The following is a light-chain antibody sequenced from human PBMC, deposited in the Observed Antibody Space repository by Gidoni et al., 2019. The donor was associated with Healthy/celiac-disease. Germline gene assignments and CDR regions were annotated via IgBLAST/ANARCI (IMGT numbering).Light chain of an antibody. V-gene: IGKV1-5*03. CDR1: QSIRSW. CDR2: KAS. Sequence: DIQMTQSPSTLSASVGDRVTMTCRASQSIRSWLAWYQQKPGKAPKLLIYKASSLESGVPSRFSGSGSGTEFTLTISSLQPDYFAIYYCQHLGTFGQGTKVEIK. CDR3: QHLGT. J-gene: IGKJ1*01.